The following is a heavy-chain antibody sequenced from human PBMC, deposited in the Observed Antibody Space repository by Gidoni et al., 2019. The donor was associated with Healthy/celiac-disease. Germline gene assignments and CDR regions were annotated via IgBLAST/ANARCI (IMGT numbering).Heavy chain of an antibody. CDR3: ARDRDGLGEVTAVSFDY. D-gene: IGHD2-21*02. CDR2: INPSGGST. CDR1: GYTFTSYY. J-gene: IGHJ4*02. Sequence: QVQLVQSGAEVKKPGASVKFSCKASGYTFTSYYMHWVRQAPGQGLEWMGIINPSGGSTSYAQKFQGRVTMTRDTSTSTVYMELSSLTSEDTAVYYCARDRDGLGEVTAVSFDYWGQGTLVTVSS. V-gene: IGHV1-46*01.